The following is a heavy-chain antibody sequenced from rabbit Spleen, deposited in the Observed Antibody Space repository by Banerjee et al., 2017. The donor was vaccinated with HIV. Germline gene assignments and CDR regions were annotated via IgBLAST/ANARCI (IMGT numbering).Heavy chain of an antibody. V-gene: IGHV1S40*01. D-gene: IGHD1-1*01. CDR3: ARNYVNAFDP. CDR1: GFDFSSSYY. J-gene: IGHJ2*01. Sequence: QSLEESGGDLVKPGASLTLTCKASGFDFSSSYYMCWVRQTPGKGLEWIACIYGDSSGSTWYATWAKGRFTISKTSSTTVTLQMTSLTAADTATYFCARNYVNAFDPWGPGTLVTVS. CDR2: IYGDSSGST.